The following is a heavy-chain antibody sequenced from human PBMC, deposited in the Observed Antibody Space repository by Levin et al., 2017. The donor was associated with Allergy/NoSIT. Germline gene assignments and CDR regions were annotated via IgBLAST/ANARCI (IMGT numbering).Heavy chain of an antibody. D-gene: IGHD3-22*01. CDR3: ARARYTMIVVGGIDY. CDR2: INPNSGGT. CDR1: GYTFTGYY. Sequence: GASVKVSCKASGYTFTGYYMHWVRQAPGQGLEWMGWINPNSGGTNYAQKFQGRVTMTRDTSISTAYMELSRLRSDDTAVYYCARARYTMIVVGGIDYWGQGTLVTVSS. V-gene: IGHV1-2*02. J-gene: IGHJ4*02.